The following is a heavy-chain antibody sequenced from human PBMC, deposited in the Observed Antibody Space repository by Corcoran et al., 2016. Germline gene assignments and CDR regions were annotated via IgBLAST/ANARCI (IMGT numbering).Heavy chain of an antibody. CDR2: IKSKTDGGTT. V-gene: IGHV3-15*07. CDR1: GFTFSNAW. Sequence: EVQLVESGGGLVKPGGSLRLSCAASGFTFSNAWMNWVRQAPGKGLEWVGRIKSKTDGGTTDYAAPVKGRFTISRDDSKNTLNLQMNSLKTEDTAVYYCTTDRRGYDFWSGYPTRDYWGQGTLVTVSS. CDR3: TTDRRGYDFWSGYPTRDY. J-gene: IGHJ4*02. D-gene: IGHD3-3*01.